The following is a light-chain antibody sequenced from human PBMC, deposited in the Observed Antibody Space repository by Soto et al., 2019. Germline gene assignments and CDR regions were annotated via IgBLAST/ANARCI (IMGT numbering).Light chain of an antibody. Sequence: DVVMTQSPLSLPVTLGQPASISCRSNQSLVHSDGIAYFSWFQXRQGRSPRRXIYKVSNRDSGVPVRFSGSGSGTDLALKISRVEAEDVGVYYCMQGTHWPITFGQGTRLEIK. CDR1: QSLVHSDGIAY. CDR3: MQGTHWPIT. CDR2: KVS. J-gene: IGKJ5*01. V-gene: IGKV2-30*02.